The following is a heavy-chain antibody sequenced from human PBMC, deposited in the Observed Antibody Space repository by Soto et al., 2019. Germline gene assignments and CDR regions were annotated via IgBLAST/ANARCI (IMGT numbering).Heavy chain of an antibody. D-gene: IGHD6-19*01. J-gene: IGHJ4*02. CDR3: ARGSGWYRGDFDS. CDR2: ILHSENT. V-gene: IGHV4-4*02. CDR1: GASISTGDS. Sequence: QVQLQESGPGLVKPSGTLSLTCAVSGASISTGDSWSWVRQPPGKGLEWIGEILHSENTNYNPSLKRRVTISVDKSQNQFSLNLTSVTVADTAMYYCARGSGWYRGDFDSWGQGTLVTVSS.